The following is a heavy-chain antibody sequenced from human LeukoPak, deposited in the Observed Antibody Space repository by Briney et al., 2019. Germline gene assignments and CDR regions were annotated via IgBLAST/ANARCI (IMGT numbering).Heavy chain of an antibody. D-gene: IGHD1-14*01. V-gene: IGHV3-74*01. CDR2: INSDGSDS. CDR1: GFTFNSYW. Sequence: SGGSLRLSCAASGFTFNSYWVHWVRQAPGKGLVWVSRINSDGSDSSHADSVKGRLTIPRDNAKHTLSPQKHSLSAEHTDVYPCARGRYTQEWGQGTLVTVSS. CDR3: ARGRYTQE. J-gene: IGHJ4*02.